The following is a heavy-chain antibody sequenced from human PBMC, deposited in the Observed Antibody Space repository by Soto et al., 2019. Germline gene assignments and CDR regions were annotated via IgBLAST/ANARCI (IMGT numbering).Heavy chain of an antibody. CDR1: GFTFSSYA. CDR2: ISGSGGST. J-gene: IGHJ6*02. D-gene: IGHD5-12*01. Sequence: GGSLRLSCAASGFTFSSYAMSWVRQAPGKGLEWVSAISGSGGSTYYADSVKGRFTISRDNSKNTLYLQMNSLRAEDTAVYYCAKDRYSGYDLRYYYGMDVWGQGTTVTVSS. CDR3: AKDRYSGYDLRYYYGMDV. V-gene: IGHV3-23*01.